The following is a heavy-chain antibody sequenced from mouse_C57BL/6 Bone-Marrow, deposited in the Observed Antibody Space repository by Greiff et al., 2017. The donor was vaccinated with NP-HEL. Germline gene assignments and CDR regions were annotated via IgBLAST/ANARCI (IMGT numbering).Heavy chain of an antibody. Sequence: QVQLKESGAELAKPGASVKLSCKASGYTFTSYWMHWVKQRPGQGLEWIGYINPSSGYTKYNQKFKDKATLTADKSSSTAYMQLSSLTYEDSAVYYCAIYDYDGDWAMDYWGQGTSVTVSS. CDR1: GYTFTSYW. D-gene: IGHD2-4*01. J-gene: IGHJ4*01. CDR3: AIYDYDGDWAMDY. V-gene: IGHV1-7*01. CDR2: INPSSGYT.